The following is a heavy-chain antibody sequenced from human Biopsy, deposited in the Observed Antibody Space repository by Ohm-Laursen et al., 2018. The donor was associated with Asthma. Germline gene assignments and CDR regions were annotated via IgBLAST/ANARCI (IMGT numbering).Heavy chain of an antibody. CDR2: IWYDGSNK. Sequence: SLRLSCSASGFTFSNYGMHWVRQAPGKGLEWVAVIWYDGSNKYYADSVKGRFTISRDNSKNTLYLQMNSLRAEDTAVYYCARDPAGYYYFDYWGQGTLVTVPS. D-gene: IGHD3-22*01. J-gene: IGHJ4*02. V-gene: IGHV3-33*01. CDR3: ARDPAGYYYFDY. CDR1: GFTFSNYG.